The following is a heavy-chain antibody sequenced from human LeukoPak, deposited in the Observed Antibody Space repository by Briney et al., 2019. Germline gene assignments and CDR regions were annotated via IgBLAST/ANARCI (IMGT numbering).Heavy chain of an antibody. CDR1: GFSFSTYY. CDR3: LGENHGSIAY. CDR2: ISSSSTYT. J-gene: IGHJ4*02. Sequence: GGSLRLSCAASGFSFSTYYVNWVRQAPGKGLEWVSCISSSSTYTYYADSVRGRFAISRDNAKNSLYLQMNSLRVYDTAVYYCLGENHGSIAYWGQGSLVTVSS. V-gene: IGHV3-21*01. D-gene: IGHD1-14*01.